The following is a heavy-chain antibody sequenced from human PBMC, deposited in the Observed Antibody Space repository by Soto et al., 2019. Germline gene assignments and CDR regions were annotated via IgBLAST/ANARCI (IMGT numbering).Heavy chain of an antibody. V-gene: IGHV4-59*08. D-gene: IGHD2-2*01. CDR3: ARCYGSCLDY. CDR2: IYYSGST. J-gene: IGHJ4*02. CDR1: GGSISSYY. Sequence: QVQLQESGPGLVKPSETLSLTCTVSGGSISSYYWSWIRQPPGKGLEWIGYIYYSGSTNYNPSLKSRVTTSVDTSKNQCSLKLSSLTAVDTAVYYCARCYGSCLDYWGQGTLVTVSS.